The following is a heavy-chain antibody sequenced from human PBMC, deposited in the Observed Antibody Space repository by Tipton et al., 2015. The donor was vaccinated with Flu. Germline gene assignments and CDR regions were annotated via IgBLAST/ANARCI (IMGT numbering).Heavy chain of an antibody. CDR3: AKDQYTSVGYYYYYYAMDV. D-gene: IGHD6-19*01. CDR2: IRYDGSNE. V-gene: IGHV3-30*02. CDR1: GFTFSSYG. J-gene: IGHJ6*02. Sequence: SGFTFSSYGMHWVRQAPGKGLAWVAFIRYDGSNEYYADSVKGRFTISRDNSKNTLSLQMNSLRAEDTAVYYCAKDQYTSVGYYYYYYAMDVWGQGTTVTVSS.